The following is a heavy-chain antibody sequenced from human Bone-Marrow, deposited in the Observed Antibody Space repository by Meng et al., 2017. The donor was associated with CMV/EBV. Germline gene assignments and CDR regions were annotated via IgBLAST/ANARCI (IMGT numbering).Heavy chain of an antibody. D-gene: IGHD3/OR15-3a*01. V-gene: IGHV1-2*02. Sequence: ASVKVSCKASGGTFSSYAISWVRQAPGQGLEWMGWINPNSGDTNYAQKFQGRVTMTRDTSISTAYMELSRLRSDDTAVYYCARRTGFDYWGQGTLVTVSS. J-gene: IGHJ4*02. CDR2: INPNSGDT. CDR1: GGTFSSYA. CDR3: ARRTGFDY.